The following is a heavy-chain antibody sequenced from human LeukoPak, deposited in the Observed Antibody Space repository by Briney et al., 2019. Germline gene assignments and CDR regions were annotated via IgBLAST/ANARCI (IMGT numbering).Heavy chain of an antibody. J-gene: IGHJ4*02. Sequence: GESLKISCKGSGYSFNTYWIAWVRPVSGKVLEWVGIIYPDDSETKYSPSFQGQVSISADKSINTAYLQWSSVKASDSALYYCSRQSAGWYLPDYWGQGTLVTVSS. CDR1: GYSFNTYW. CDR3: SRQSAGWYLPDY. CDR2: IYPDDSET. V-gene: IGHV5-51*01. D-gene: IGHD6-19*01.